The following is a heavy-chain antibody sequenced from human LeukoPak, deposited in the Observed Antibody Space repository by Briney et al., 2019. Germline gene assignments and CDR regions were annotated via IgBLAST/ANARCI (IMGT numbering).Heavy chain of an antibody. CDR1: GFTFSEYA. CDR3: AKDLVARNGVYDAFDV. D-gene: IGHD5-24*01. V-gene: IGHV3-23*01. CDR2: ITGGGERT. J-gene: IGHJ3*01. Sequence: AGGSLRLSCAASGFTFSEYAMNWVRQAPGKGLEWVSHITGGGERTYFADSVKGRFTMSRDNSKNTLYLQMSSLRAEDTAVYYCAKDLVARNGVYDAFDVWGQGTMVSVS.